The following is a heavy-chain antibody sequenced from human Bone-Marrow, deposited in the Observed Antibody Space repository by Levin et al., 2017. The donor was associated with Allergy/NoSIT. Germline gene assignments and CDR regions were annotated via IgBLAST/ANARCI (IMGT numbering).Heavy chain of an antibody. J-gene: IGHJ4*02. D-gene: IGHD2-15*01. Sequence: GESLKISCKASGYTFTGYYMHWVRQAPGQGLEWMGRINPNSGGTNYAQKFQGRVTMTRDTSISTAYMELSGLKSDDTAVFYCAKERGAVAWYYDYWGQGTLVTVSS. CDR3: AKERGAVAWYYDY. CDR1: GYTFTGYY. CDR2: INPNSGGT. V-gene: IGHV1-2*06.